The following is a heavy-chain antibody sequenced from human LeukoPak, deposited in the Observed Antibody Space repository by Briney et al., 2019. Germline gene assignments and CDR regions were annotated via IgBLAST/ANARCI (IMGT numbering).Heavy chain of an antibody. CDR1: GYTFTSYD. CDR3: ARFNGRGVSNDY. Sequence: ASVKVSCKASGYTFTSYDINWVRQATGQGLEWMGWMNPNSGNTGYAQKFQGRVTMTRNTSINTAYMELSSLRSEATAVYYCARFNGRGVSNDYWGQGTLVTVSS. D-gene: IGHD3-10*01. V-gene: IGHV1-8*01. J-gene: IGHJ4*02. CDR2: MNPNSGNT.